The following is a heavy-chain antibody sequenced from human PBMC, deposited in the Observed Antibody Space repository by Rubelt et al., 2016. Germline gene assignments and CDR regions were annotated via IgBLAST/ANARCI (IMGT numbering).Heavy chain of an antibody. V-gene: IGHV4-39*07. CDR3: ARTGYMDASHMDV. CDR1: GGSISSSSYY. Sequence: QLQLQESGPGLVKPSETLSLTCTASGGSISSSSYYWGWIRQPPGKGLEWIGSIYYSGSTYYNPSLKSRVTISVDTSKNQFSLKLSSVTAADTAVYYCARTGYMDASHMDVWGKGTTVTVSS. CDR2: IYYSGST. D-gene: IGHD5-24*01. J-gene: IGHJ6*03.